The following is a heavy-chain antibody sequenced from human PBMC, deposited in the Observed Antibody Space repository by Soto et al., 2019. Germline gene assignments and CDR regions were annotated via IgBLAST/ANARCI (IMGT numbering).Heavy chain of an antibody. Sequence: GAPVQVSWMASGYSFSDYHIHWVRQAPGQGLEWLGRINPKSGGTSSAQKFQGWVTMTRDTSISTAYMELTRLRSDDTAVYFCARGRSTDCSNGVCSFFYNHEMDVWGQGTTVTVSS. CDR3: ARGRSTDCSNGVCSFFYNHEMDV. V-gene: IGHV1-2*04. D-gene: IGHD2-8*01. J-gene: IGHJ6*02. CDR1: GYSFSDYH. CDR2: INPKSGGT.